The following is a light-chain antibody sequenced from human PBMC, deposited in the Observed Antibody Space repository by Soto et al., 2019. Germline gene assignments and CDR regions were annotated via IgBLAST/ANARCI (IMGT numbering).Light chain of an antibody. CDR3: QQYYSYPFT. CDR2: GAS. J-gene: IGKJ4*01. CDR1: QSVNTN. Sequence: EIVVTQSPATLSVSPGERATLSCRASQSVNTNFAWYQQKPGQAPRLLIYGASSRATGIPDRFSGSGSGTDFTLAISCLQSEDFATYYCQQYYSYPFTFGGGTKVDIK. V-gene: IGKV3D-15*01.